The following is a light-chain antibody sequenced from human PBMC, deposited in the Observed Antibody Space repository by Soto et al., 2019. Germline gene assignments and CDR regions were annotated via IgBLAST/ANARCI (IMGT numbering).Light chain of an antibody. CDR2: GAS. V-gene: IGKV3-15*01. CDR1: HHIRDS. CDR3: QQYDHWPRT. J-gene: IGKJ1*01. Sequence: ETLMTQSPATLSVSPGERATLSCRASHHIRDSLSWYQQKPGQAPRLLIYGASTRPTGIPARFSGSGSGTEFTLTISSLQSEDFAVYYCQQYDHWPRTFGQGTKVEIK.